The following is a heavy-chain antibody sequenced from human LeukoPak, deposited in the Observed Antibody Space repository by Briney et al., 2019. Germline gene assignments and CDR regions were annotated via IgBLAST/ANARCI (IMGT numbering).Heavy chain of an antibody. CDR1: GFTFSSYA. J-gene: IGHJ4*02. Sequence: GGSLRLSCAASGFTFSSYAMPWVRQAPGKGLEWVAVISYDGSNKYYADSVKGRFTISRDNSKNTLYLQMNSLRAEDTAVYYCAREPWLVRYYFDYWGQGTLVTVSS. V-gene: IGHV3-30-3*01. CDR3: AREPWLVRYYFDY. CDR2: ISYDGSNK. D-gene: IGHD6-19*01.